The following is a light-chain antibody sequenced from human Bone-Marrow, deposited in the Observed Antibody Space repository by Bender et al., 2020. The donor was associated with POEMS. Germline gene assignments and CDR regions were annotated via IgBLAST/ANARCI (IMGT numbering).Light chain of an antibody. Sequence: QSALTQPASVSGSPGQSITISCTGTSSDVGTYNVVSWYQQHPDKVPKVIIYEGTKRPTGVSNRFSGSKSGNTASLTISGLQAEDEADYYCCSYAGSSTVVFGGGTKLTVL. V-gene: IGLV2-23*01. J-gene: IGLJ2*01. CDR1: SSDVGTYNV. CDR2: EGT. CDR3: CSYAGSSTVV.